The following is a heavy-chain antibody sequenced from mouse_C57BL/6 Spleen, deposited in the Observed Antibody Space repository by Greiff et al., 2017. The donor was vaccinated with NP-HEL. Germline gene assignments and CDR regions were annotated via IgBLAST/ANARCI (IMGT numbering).Heavy chain of an antibody. CDR1: GFTFSDYG. V-gene: IGHV5-17*01. J-gene: IGHJ2*01. CDR2: ISRGSSTL. Sequence: EVQVVESGGGLVQPGGSLKLSCAASGFTFSDYGMHWVRQAPEQGLEWVAYISRGSSTLYYADTVKGRFTISRDNAKNTLVLQMTILRSEDTAMYYCANHMVGYFDYWGQGTTLTVSS. D-gene: IGHD1-1*02. CDR3: ANHMVGYFDY.